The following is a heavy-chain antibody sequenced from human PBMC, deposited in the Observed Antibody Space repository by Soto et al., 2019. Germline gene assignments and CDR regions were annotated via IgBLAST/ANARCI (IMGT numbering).Heavy chain of an antibody. CDR2: ISSSSSTI. D-gene: IGHD3-3*01. CDR1: GFTFSSYS. CDR3: ARERNGYNSDFCDY. J-gene: IGHJ4*02. Sequence: GSLRLSCAASGFTFSSYSMNWVRQAPGKGLEWVSYISSSSSTIYYADSVGGRFTISRDNAKNSLYLQMNSLRDEDTAVYYCARERNGYNSDFCDYWGQGTLVTVSS. V-gene: IGHV3-48*02.